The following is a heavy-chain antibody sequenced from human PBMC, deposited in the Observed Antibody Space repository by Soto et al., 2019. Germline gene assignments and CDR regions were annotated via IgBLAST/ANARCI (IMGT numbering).Heavy chain of an antibody. Sequence: EVQLVESGGGLVRPGGSLRLSCAASGFTFSYYWMHWVRQAPGKGLVWVSRIHSVGSSTTYADFVKGRFIISRDNARNTVDLQMNSVRVEDTAVYYCARGDRGVFDLWGQGTVVTVSS. CDR3: ARGDRGVFDL. J-gene: IGHJ3*01. CDR1: GFTFSYYW. V-gene: IGHV3-74*01. D-gene: IGHD3-10*01. CDR2: IHSVGSST.